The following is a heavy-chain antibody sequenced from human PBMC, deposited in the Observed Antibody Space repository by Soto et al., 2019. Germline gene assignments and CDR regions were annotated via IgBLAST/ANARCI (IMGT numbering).Heavy chain of an antibody. J-gene: IGHJ5*02. Sequence: TLSLTCTVSGGSISSGGYYWSWIRQSAGKGLERIGRIYSHGTTNYNPSLKSRVTVSVDTSKNQVSLKLTSVTAADTAVYYCAREEDYYGSGSYYNKYNWFDPWGQGTLVTVSS. CDR3: AREEDYYGSGSYYNKYNWFDP. V-gene: IGHV4-61*02. CDR2: IYSHGTT. CDR1: GGSISSGGYY. D-gene: IGHD3-10*01.